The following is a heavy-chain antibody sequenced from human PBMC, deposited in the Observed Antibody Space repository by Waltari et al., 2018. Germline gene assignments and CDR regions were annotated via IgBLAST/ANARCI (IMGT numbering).Heavy chain of an antibody. V-gene: IGHV4-39*07. CDR2: IYYSGST. J-gene: IGHJ4*02. CDR1: GGSISRSSYY. Sequence: QLQLQESGPGLVKPSETLSLTCTVSGGSISRSSYYWGWICQPPGKGLEWIGSIYYSGSTYYNPSLKSRFTISLDTSKNQFSLKLSSVTAADTAVYYCAREFYTIFGVYDYWGQGTLVTVSS. D-gene: IGHD3-3*01. CDR3: AREFYTIFGVYDY.